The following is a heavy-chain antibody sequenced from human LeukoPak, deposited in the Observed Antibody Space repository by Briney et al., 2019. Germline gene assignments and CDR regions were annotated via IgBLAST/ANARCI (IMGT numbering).Heavy chain of an antibody. Sequence: GGSLRLSCAASGFTFSSYVMSWVRQAPGKGLEWVSASSGSGGSTYYADSVKGRFTISRDNSKNTLYLQMNSLRAEDTAVYYCAKDRGIGSYYYGMDVWGQGTTVTVSS. D-gene: IGHD2-15*01. CDR1: GFTFSSYV. CDR2: SSGSGGST. J-gene: IGHJ6*02. V-gene: IGHV3-23*01. CDR3: AKDRGIGSYYYGMDV.